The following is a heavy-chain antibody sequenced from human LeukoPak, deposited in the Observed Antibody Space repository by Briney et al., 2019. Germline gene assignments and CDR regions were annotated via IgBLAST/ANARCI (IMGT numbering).Heavy chain of an antibody. Sequence: PGGSLRLSCAASEFTFSTYSMHWVRQALGKGLEWVAVISHDGNNIYYPDSVKGRFTISRDNSKNTLYLQMNSLRPEDTAVYYCARDIAVGSGCYDYWGQGTLVTVSS. D-gene: IGHD6-19*01. CDR3: ARDIAVGSGCYDY. V-gene: IGHV3-30*04. J-gene: IGHJ4*02. CDR1: EFTFSTYS. CDR2: ISHDGNNI.